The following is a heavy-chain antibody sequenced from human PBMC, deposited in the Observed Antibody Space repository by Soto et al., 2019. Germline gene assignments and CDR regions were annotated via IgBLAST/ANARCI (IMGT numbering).Heavy chain of an antibody. CDR2: IIPIFGTA. V-gene: IGHV1-69*13. CDR3: ARDIVVVPAANYYYYYGMDV. Sequence: ASVKVSCKASGGTFSSYAISWVRQAPGQELEWMGGIIPIFGTANYAQKFQGRVTITADESTSTAYMELSSLRSEDTAVYYCARDIVVVPAANYYYYYGMDVWGQGTTVTVSS. J-gene: IGHJ6*02. CDR1: GGTFSSYA. D-gene: IGHD2-2*01.